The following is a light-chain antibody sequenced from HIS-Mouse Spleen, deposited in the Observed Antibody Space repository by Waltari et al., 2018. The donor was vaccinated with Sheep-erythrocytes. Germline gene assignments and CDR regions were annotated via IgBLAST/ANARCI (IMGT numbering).Light chain of an antibody. CDR1: SSDVGGYNY. CDR3: CSYAGSSTPWV. Sequence: QSALTQPASVSGSPGQSITLPCTGTSSDVGGYNYVSCYQKHPGKSPKLMIYEGSKRPSGVSNRFSGSKSGNTASLTISGLQAEDEADYYCCSYAGSSTPWVFGGGTKLTVL. CDR2: EGS. J-gene: IGLJ3*02. V-gene: IGLV2-23*01.